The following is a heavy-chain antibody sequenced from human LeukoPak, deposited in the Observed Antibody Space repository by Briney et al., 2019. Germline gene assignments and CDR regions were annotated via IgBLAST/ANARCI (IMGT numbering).Heavy chain of an antibody. CDR1: GFTFSSYS. D-gene: IGHD1-26*01. J-gene: IGHJ4*02. CDR2: ISSSSSYI. V-gene: IGHV3-21*01. CDR3: AKVLLVGATTQFDY. Sequence: GGSLRLSCAASGFTFSSYSMNWVRQAPGKGLEWVSSISSSSSYIYYADSVKGRFTISRDNAKNSLYLQMNSPRAEDTAVYYCAKVLLVGATTQFDYWGQGTLVTVSS.